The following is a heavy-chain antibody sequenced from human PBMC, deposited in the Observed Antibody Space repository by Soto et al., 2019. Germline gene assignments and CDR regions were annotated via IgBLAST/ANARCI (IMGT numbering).Heavy chain of an antibody. J-gene: IGHJ4*02. V-gene: IGHV2-5*02. D-gene: IGHD1-26*01. CDR2: IYWDDSK. CDR3: AHAYGGRSLY. Sequence: QITLKESGPTLVKPTQTLTLTCTFSGFSLTTDRVGVGWIRQPPGEAVEWLAVIYWDDSKTYRPSLESRLTITKDTSKNQVALTMTNMDSLDTATYYCAHAYGGRSLYWGQGTRVTVSS. CDR1: GFSLTTDRVG.